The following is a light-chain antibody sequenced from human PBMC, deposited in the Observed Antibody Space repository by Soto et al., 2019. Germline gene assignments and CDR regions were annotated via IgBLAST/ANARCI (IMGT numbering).Light chain of an antibody. CDR1: SSDVGAYNY. Sequence: QSALAQPASVSGSPGQSITISCTGTSSDVGAYNYVSWYQQHPGKAPKLMIYEVSNRPSGVSNRFSGSKSGNTAPLTISGLQAEDEADYHCSSYTSSNTYVFGTGTKV. V-gene: IGLV2-14*01. CDR3: SSYTSSNTYV. J-gene: IGLJ1*01. CDR2: EVS.